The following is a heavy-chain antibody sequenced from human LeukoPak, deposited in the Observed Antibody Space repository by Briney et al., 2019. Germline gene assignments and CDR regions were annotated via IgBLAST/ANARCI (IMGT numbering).Heavy chain of an antibody. CDR1: GFTFSTYE. CDR2: ISSSGRII. V-gene: IGHV3-48*03. D-gene: IGHD5-12*01. CDR3: ARSGFNFDS. J-gene: IGHJ4*02. Sequence: GGSLRLSCAASGFTFSTYEMNWVRQAPGKGLEWVSYISSSGRIIYYTDSVKGRFTISRDNAKNSLYLQMNSLRAEDTAVYYCARSGFNFDSWGQGTLVTVSS.